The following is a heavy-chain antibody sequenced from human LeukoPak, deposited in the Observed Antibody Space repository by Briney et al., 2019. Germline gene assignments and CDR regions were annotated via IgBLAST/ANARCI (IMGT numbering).Heavy chain of an antibody. Sequence: PGGSLRLSCAASGFTFSSYWMSWVRQAPGKGLEWVANIKQDGSEKYYVDSVKGRFTISRDNAKNSLYLQMNSLRAEDTAVYYCARVQYQLLLGRAVSAFDIWGQGTMVTVSS. CDR3: ARVQYQLLLGRAVSAFDI. D-gene: IGHD2-2*01. J-gene: IGHJ3*02. CDR1: GFTFSSYW. V-gene: IGHV3-7*01. CDR2: IKQDGSEK.